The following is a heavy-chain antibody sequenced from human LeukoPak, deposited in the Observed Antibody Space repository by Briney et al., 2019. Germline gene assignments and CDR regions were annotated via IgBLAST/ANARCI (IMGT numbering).Heavy chain of an antibody. Sequence: GESLKISCKGSGYSFTSYWISWVRQMPGKGLEWRGRIDPSVSYTNYSPSFQGHVTISADKSISTAYLQWSSLKASDTAMYYCARPSSGWYVLDYWGQGTLVTVSS. CDR2: IDPSVSYT. V-gene: IGHV5-10-1*01. CDR3: ARPSSGWYVLDY. J-gene: IGHJ4*02. D-gene: IGHD6-19*01. CDR1: GYSFTSYW.